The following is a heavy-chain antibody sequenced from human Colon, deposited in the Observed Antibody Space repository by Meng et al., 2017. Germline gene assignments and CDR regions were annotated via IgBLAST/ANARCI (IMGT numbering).Heavy chain of an antibody. Sequence: QVRLVQSGAEVKKPGASVKVSCNASGYPFTAYDISWVRQATGQGPEWLGWVTPKSGSTVYAPKFQGRVTMTRNTSISTAYLELTYLRSEDTAMYYCATIRGFLYGYSDDWGQGTLVTVSS. CDR2: VTPKSGST. CDR3: ATIRGFLYGYSDD. V-gene: IGHV1-8*02. D-gene: IGHD3-10*01. CDR1: GYPFTAYD. J-gene: IGHJ4*02.